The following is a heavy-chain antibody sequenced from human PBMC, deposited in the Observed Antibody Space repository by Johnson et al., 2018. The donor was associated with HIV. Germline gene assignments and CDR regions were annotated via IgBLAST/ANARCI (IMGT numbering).Heavy chain of an antibody. Sequence: MQLVESGGGVVRPGGSLRLSCAASVFPSAVYGISLVRHAPGKGLAWVPGFPRDGGSTGYADSVTGRFTISRANTQHSLYLQMNSLRAEDTALYYCARNSELSRAVVGIATGGMGSVEIWGQGTMVTVSS. D-gene: IGHD2-21*01. J-gene: IGHJ3*02. V-gene: IGHV3-20*04. CDR2: FPRDGGST. CDR3: ARNSELSRAVVGIATGGMGSVEI. CDR1: VFPSAVYG.